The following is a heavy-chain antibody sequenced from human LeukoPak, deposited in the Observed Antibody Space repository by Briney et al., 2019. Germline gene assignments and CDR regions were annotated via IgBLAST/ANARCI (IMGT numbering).Heavy chain of an antibody. CDR1: GYTFTSYD. V-gene: IGHV1-8*01. CDR2: MNPNSGNT. Sequence: VGSVNVSCKASGYTFTSYDINWVRQATGQGLEWMGWMNPNSGNTGYAQKFQGRVTMTRNTSISTAYLELSSLRSEDTAVYYCARVGFRGEPIDCWGQGTLVTVSS. D-gene: IGHD3-10*01. J-gene: IGHJ4*02. CDR3: ARVGFRGEPIDC.